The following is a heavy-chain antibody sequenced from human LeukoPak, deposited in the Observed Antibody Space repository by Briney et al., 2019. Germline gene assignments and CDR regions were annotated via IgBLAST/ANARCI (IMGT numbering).Heavy chain of an antibody. J-gene: IGHJ6*03. D-gene: IGHD6-13*01. CDR2: IKQDGSEK. CDR3: ARRPIASTDYYYFLDV. V-gene: IGHV3-7*01. Sequence: PGGSLRLSCAASGFTFSDFWMNWVRQAPGKGLEWVASIKQDGSEKYYVDSVKGRFSISRDNAKNSLYLQMDSLRAEDTAVYYCARRPIASTDYYYFLDVWGKGTTVTVSS. CDR1: GFTFSDFW.